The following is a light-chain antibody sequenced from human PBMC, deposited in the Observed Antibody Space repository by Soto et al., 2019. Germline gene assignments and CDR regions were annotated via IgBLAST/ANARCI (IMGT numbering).Light chain of an antibody. Sequence: EMVLTQSPGTLSLSPGERATLSCRASQNVDSNYLAWYQQKPGQAPRIIIFGASGRATGIPDRFGGSGSGTDFTLTISRLEPEDFAVYYCQQYGSLSWTFGQGTKVEIK. V-gene: IGKV3-20*01. J-gene: IGKJ1*01. CDR3: QQYGSLSWT. CDR2: GAS. CDR1: QNVDSNY.